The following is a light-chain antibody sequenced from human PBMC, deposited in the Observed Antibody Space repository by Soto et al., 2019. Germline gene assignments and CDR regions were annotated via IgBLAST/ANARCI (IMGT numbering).Light chain of an antibody. J-gene: IGKJ1*01. CDR3: QQYITYPWT. Sequence: DILMTQSPSTLSAFVGDRVTIACRASQNINTWLAWYQQKPGKAPNLLIYAASTLQSGVPSRFSGSGSGTDFTLTISSPQPDDFATYYCQQYITYPWTFGQGTKVEIK. CDR1: QNINTW. CDR2: AAS. V-gene: IGKV1-5*03.